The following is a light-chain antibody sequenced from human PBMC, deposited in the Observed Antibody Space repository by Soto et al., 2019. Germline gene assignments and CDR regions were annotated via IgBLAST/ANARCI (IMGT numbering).Light chain of an antibody. Sequence: QSALTQPASVSGSPGQSITISCTGTISDIGGYNFISWYQHHPGKAPKLMIYDANNRPSGISYRFSGSKSGNTASLTISGLQAEDEADYYCASYTRNTTLVFGGGTKVTVL. CDR1: ISDIGGYNF. V-gene: IGLV2-14*01. CDR2: DAN. J-gene: IGLJ2*01. CDR3: ASYTRNTTLV.